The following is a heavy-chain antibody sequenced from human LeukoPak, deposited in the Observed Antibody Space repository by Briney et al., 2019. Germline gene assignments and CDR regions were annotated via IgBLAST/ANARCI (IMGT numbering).Heavy chain of an antibody. CDR3: VRPPPGYSSSWFYFHS. D-gene: IGHD6-13*01. CDR2: IRGSGSSK. Sequence: GGSLSLSCAASGFTFSSHAMSWVPHAPGKGLEWVSGIRGSGSSKFYATSVKGRFTISRDSSKHTLYLQMNSLRVEDTAMYYCVRPPPGYSSSWFYFHSWGQGTLVTVSS. V-gene: IGHV3-23*01. J-gene: IGHJ4*02. CDR1: GFTFSSHA.